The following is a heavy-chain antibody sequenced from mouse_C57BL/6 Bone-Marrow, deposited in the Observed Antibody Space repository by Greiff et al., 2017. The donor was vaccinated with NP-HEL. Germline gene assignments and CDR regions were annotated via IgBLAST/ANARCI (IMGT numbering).Heavy chain of an antibody. Sequence: QVQLKQSGAELARPGASVKMSCKASGYTFTSYTMHWVKQRPGQGLEWIGYINPSSGYTKYNQKFKDKATLTADKSSSTAYMQLSSLTSEDSAVYYCARFHYYYGSSHWYFDVWGTGTTVTVSS. CDR2: INPSSGYT. D-gene: IGHD1-1*01. J-gene: IGHJ1*03. CDR1: GYTFTSYT. CDR3: ARFHYYYGSSHWYFDV. V-gene: IGHV1-4*01.